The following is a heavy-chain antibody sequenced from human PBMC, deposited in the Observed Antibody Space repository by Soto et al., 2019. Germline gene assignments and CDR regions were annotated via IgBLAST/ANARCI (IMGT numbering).Heavy chain of an antibody. V-gene: IGHV1-8*01. CDR1: GYTFTSYD. D-gene: IGHD3-3*01. J-gene: IGHJ4*02. CDR3: ARGKDYDFGSGQTN. CDR2: MNPNSGNT. Sequence: ASVKVSCKASGYTFTSYDINWVRQATGQGLEWMGWMNPNSGNTGYAQKFQGRVTMTRNTSISTAYMELSSLRSEDTAVYYCARGKDYDFGSGQTNWGQGTLVTVSS.